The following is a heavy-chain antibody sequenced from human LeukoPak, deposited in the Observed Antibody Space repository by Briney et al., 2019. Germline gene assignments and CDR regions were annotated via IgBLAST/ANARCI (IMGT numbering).Heavy chain of an antibody. Sequence: GGSLRLSCAASGFTFSSYGMHWVRQAPGKGLEWVAYISSGSSTIKYADSVKGRFTISRDNARNSLYLQMNSQRHEDTAVYYCARGFLVASTWFDYWGQGTPVTVSS. V-gene: IGHV3-48*02. CDR1: GFTFSSYG. J-gene: IGHJ4*02. CDR2: ISSGSSTI. CDR3: ARGFLVASTWFDY. D-gene: IGHD2-15*01.